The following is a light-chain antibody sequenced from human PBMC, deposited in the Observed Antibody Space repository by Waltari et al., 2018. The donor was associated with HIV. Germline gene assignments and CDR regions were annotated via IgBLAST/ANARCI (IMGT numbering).Light chain of an antibody. CDR2: GTS. V-gene: IGKV3D-7*01. Sequence: EIVLTQSPATLSLSPGERATLSCRASQSVRSSYLSWFQQKPGQAPRLLIYGTSIRATGIPARFSGSGSETDFALTISSLQPEDFAVYYCHQDFDSPYTFGRGTKLEIK. J-gene: IGKJ2*01. CDR1: QSVRSSY. CDR3: HQDFDSPYT.